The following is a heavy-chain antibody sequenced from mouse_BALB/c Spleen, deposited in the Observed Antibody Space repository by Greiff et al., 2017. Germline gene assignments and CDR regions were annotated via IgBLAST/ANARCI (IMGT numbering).Heavy chain of an antibody. J-gene: IGHJ4*01. CDR3: AREVRRGYAMDY. V-gene: IGHV1-80*01. D-gene: IGHD2-14*01. CDR2: IYPGDGDT. CDR1: GYAFSSYW. Sequence: QVQLQQSGAELVRPGSSVKISCKASGYAFSSYWMNWVKQRPGQGLEWIGQIYPGDGDTNYNGKFKGKATLTADKSSSTAYMQLSSLASEDSAVYYCAREVRRGYAMDYWGQGTSVTVSS.